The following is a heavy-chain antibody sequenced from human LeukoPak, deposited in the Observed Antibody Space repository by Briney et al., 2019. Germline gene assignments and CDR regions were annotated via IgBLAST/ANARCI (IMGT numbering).Heavy chain of an antibody. J-gene: IGHJ4*02. CDR1: GFTFSDYY. V-gene: IGHV3-11*01. Sequence: PGGSLRLSCAASGFTFSDYYMSWIRQAPGKGLEWVSYISSSGSTIYYADSVKGRFTISRDNAKNSLYLQMNSLRAEDTAVYYCARRGYDILTGYYRYYFDYWGQGTLVTVSS. CDR3: ARRGYDILTGYYRYYFDY. D-gene: IGHD3-9*01. CDR2: ISSSGSTI.